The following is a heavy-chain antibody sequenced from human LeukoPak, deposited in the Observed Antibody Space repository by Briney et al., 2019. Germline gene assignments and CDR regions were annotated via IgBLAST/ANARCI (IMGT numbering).Heavy chain of an antibody. CDR2: FDPEDGET. CDR3: ATGQDAEDDY. J-gene: IGHJ4*02. V-gene: IGHV1-24*01. Sequence: ASVKVSCKVSGYTLTELSMHWVRQAPGKGLEWMGGFDPEDGETIYAQKFQGRVTMTKDTSTDTAYMELSSLRSEDTAVYYCATGQDAEDDYWGQGTLVTVSS. D-gene: IGHD2-15*01. CDR1: GYTLTELS.